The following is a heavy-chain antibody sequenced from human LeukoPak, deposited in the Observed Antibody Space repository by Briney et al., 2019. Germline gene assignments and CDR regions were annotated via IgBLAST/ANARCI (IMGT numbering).Heavy chain of an antibody. CDR2: IYYSGST. Sequence: SETLSLTCIVSGGSISSNSYYWGWIRQPPGKGLEWIGSIYYSGSTYYNPSLKSRVTISVDTSKNQFSLKLRSATAADTAVYYCASNNHRDGYSYGDYYFDYWGQGTLVTVSS. V-gene: IGHV4-39*07. J-gene: IGHJ4*02. CDR3: ASNNHRDGYSYGDYYFDY. D-gene: IGHD5-18*01. CDR1: GGSISSNSYY.